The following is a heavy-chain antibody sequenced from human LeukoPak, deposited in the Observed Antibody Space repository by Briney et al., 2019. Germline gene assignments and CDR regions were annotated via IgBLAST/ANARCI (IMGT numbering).Heavy chain of an antibody. Sequence: SEPLSLTCTLSGYSITSENYWAWIRQTPGKGLEWIGTIYHSGSTYYNPSLKSRVTLSVERSKKQSSLNMNSVAAADTAMYYCAKNMTRRAFDVWGQGTMVTVSS. J-gene: IGHJ3*01. CDR3: AKNMTRRAFDV. CDR1: GYSITSENY. V-gene: IGHV4-38-2*02. D-gene: IGHD1/OR15-1a*01. CDR2: IYHSGST.